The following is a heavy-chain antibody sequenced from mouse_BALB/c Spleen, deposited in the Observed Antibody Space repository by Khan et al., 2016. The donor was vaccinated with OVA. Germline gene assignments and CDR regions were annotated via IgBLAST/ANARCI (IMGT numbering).Heavy chain of an antibody. J-gene: IGHJ2*01. D-gene: IGHD1-1*01. V-gene: IGHV1-20*02. CDR3: ARKNGSDFDY. CDR2: INPHIGET. CDR1: GYSFTGYF. Sequence: IQLVQSGPELVKPGASVKISCKASGYSFTGYFMNWVMQSHGKSLEWIGRINPHIGETLYNQKFKGKATSTVDESSRTAHMELRSLASEDSAVYYCARKNGSDFDYWGQGTTLTVSS.